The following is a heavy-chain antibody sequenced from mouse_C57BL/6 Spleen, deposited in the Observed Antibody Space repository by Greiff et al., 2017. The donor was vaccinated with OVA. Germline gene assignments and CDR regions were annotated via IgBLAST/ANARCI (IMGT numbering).Heavy chain of an antibody. V-gene: IGHV7-3*01. J-gene: IGHJ1*03. CDR3: ARRRYGSSYYWYFDV. D-gene: IGHD1-1*01. CDR1: GFTFTDYY. Sequence: EVQGVESGGGLVQPGGSLSLSCAASGFTFTDYYMSWVRQPPGKALEWLGFIRNKANGYTTEYSASVKGRFTISRDNSQSILYLQMNALRAEDSATYYCARRRYGSSYYWYFDVWGTGTTVTVSS. CDR2: IRNKANGYTT.